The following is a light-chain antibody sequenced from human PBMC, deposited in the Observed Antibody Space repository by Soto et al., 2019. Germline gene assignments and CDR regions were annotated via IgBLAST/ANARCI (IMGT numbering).Light chain of an antibody. J-gene: IGKJ1*01. V-gene: IGKV1-5*01. CDR1: RSINIW. CDR2: DAS. CDR3: QQYNSYRT. Sequence: DIQMTQSPSTLSASVGDRVTITCRARRSINIWLAWYQQKPGKAPKLLIYDASILEGGVPSRFSGSGSGTEFTLTISSLQPDDFATYYCQQYNSYRTFGQGTKVDIK.